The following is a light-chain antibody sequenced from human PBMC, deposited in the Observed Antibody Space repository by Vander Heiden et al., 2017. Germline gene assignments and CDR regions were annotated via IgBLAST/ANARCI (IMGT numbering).Light chain of an antibody. Sequence: DIQMTQSPSSLSASVGDRVTITCRASQSISSYLNWYQQKPGKAPKLLIYAASSLQRVVPSRFSGSGYRTYFTLTIGSRQTEDSAPYYFQWRDSNPLYTFGQGTRLEIK. J-gene: IGKJ2*01. CDR2: AAS. CDR1: QSISSY. V-gene: IGKV1-39*01. CDR3: QWRDSNPLYT.